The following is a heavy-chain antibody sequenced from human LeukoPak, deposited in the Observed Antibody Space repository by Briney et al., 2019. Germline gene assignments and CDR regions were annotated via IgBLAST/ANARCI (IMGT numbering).Heavy chain of an antibody. CDR3: ARRYDNDGYYYAHFDY. V-gene: IGHV4-59*01. J-gene: IGHJ4*02. CDR1: GGSISSYY. CDR2: IYYSGNT. Sequence: SETLSLTCTVSGGSISSYYWSWIRQPPGKGLEWIGYIYYSGNTNYNPSLKSRVTISVDTSNNQFSLNLSSVTAADTAVYYCARRYDNDGYYYAHFDYWGQGTLVTVSS. D-gene: IGHD3-22*01.